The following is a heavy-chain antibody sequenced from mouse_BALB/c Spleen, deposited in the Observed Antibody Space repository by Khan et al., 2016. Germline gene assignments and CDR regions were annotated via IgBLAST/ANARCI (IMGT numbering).Heavy chain of an antibody. CDR2: IDPANGNT. Sequence: VQLQQSGAELVKPGASVKLSCTASGFNIKDTYMHWVKQRPEQGLEWIGRIDPANGNTKYDPKFQGKATITADKSSNTAYLQLSSLTSEDTAGYYCASSRFYDGYYGYAMDYWGQGTSVTVSS. J-gene: IGHJ4*01. CDR3: ASSRFYDGYYGYAMDY. V-gene: IGHV14-3*02. CDR1: GFNIKDTY. D-gene: IGHD2-3*01.